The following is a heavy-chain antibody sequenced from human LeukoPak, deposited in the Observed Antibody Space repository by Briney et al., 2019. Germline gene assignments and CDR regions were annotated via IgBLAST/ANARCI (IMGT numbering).Heavy chain of an antibody. D-gene: IGHD6-19*01. CDR3: ARDAAVAGTGWYFDL. CDR1: GYTFTSYG. J-gene: IGHJ2*01. CDR2: ISAYNGNT. V-gene: IGHV1-18*01. Sequence: ASVKVSCKASGYTFTSYGISWVRQAPGQGLEWMGWISAYNGNTNYAQKLQGRVTMTTDTSTSTAYMELRSLRSDDTAVYYCARDAAVAGTGWYFDLWGRGTLVTVSS.